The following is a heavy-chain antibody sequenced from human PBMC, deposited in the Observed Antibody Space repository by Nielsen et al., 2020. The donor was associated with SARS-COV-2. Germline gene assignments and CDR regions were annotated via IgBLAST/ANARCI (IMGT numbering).Heavy chain of an antibody. CDR3: ARKSGGDFYLDT. CDR1: GFTFSPYA. Sequence: GESLKISCAASGFTFSPYAMNWVRQAPGKGLEWVSSISGSAGTTYYSDSVKGRFTISRDNSKNTLYLQMNSLRVEDTAVYYCARKSGGDFYLDTWGQGTMVTVSS. J-gene: IGHJ4*02. CDR2: ISGSAGTT. V-gene: IGHV3-23*01. D-gene: IGHD2-21*02.